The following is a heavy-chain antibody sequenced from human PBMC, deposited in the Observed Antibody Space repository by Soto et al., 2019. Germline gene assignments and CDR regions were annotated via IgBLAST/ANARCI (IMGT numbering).Heavy chain of an antibody. Sequence: QLQLQESGPGLVKPSETLSLTCTVSGGSISSSSYYWGWIRQPPGKGLEWIGSIYYSGSTYYNPALKRRATISVDTSKTQFSLKRSSVTAADTAVYYCARLEIQLWDPEYVYFDYWGHGTLVTVAS. CDR1: GGSISSSSYY. V-gene: IGHV4-39*01. CDR2: IYYSGST. D-gene: IGHD5-18*01. J-gene: IGHJ4*01. CDR3: ARLEIQLWDPEYVYFDY.